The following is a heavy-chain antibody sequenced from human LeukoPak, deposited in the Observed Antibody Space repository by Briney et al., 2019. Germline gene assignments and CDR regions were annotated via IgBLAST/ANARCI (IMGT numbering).Heavy chain of an antibody. Sequence: SETLSLTCTVSGGSISSGGYYWSWIRQHPGKGLEWIGYIYYSGSTYYNPSLKSRVTISVDTSKNQFSLKLSSVTAADTAVYYCARDRRDIVVVPAAIHYYYYGMDVRGQGTTVTVSS. V-gene: IGHV4-31*03. CDR2: IYYSGST. CDR3: ARDRRDIVVVPAAIHYYYYGMDV. D-gene: IGHD2-2*02. J-gene: IGHJ6*02. CDR1: GGSISSGGYY.